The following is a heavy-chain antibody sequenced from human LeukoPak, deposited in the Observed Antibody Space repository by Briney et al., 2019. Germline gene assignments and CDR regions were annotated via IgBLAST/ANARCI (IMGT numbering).Heavy chain of an antibody. CDR2: ISAYNGNT. CDR1: GYTFSSYG. J-gene: IGHJ4*02. V-gene: IGHV1-18*01. CDR3: GRARLWNDYLIY. D-gene: IGHD1-1*01. Sequence: ASVEVSCKASGYTFSSYGISWVRQAPGQGLEWMGWISAYNGNTNYPQKLQGRVTMTSDTSTSTAYLEVRCLITDDTSVYFFGRARLWNDYLIYWGQGTLVAVSS.